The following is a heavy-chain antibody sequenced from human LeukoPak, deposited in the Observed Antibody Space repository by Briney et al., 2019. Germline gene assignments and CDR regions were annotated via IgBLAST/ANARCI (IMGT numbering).Heavy chain of an antibody. V-gene: IGHV1-69*13. D-gene: IGHD3-10*01. Sequence: SVKVSCKASGGTFSSYAISWVRQAPGQGLEWMGGNIPIFGTANYAQKFQGRVTITADESTSTAYMELSSLRSEDTAVYYCARALLWFGETPHWFDPWGQGTLVTVSS. CDR2: NIPIFGTA. CDR3: ARALLWFGETPHWFDP. J-gene: IGHJ5*02. CDR1: GGTFSSYA.